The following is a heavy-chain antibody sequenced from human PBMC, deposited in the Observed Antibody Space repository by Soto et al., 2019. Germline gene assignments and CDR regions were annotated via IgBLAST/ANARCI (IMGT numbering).Heavy chain of an antibody. V-gene: IGHV4-61*08. Sequence: SEALSLTCTVSGGSVSSGDYFWSWLRQSPGKRLEWIAYIYYSGSTNYNPSLKSRATVSVDTSKSQVSLTLTSMTAADAALYYCARSPNYYYYGFDVWGQGTAVTVSS. J-gene: IGHJ6*02. D-gene: IGHD3-10*01. CDR3: ARSPNYYYYGFDV. CDR1: GGSVSSGDYF. CDR2: IYYSGST.